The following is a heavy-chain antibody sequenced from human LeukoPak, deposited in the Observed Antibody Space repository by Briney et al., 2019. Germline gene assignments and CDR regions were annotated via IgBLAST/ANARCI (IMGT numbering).Heavy chain of an antibody. CDR2: IYYQGNT. CDR3: ASVKLGYYNVTNMYFDS. Sequence: TLSLTCTLSTDSVSKSRYHSAWDRQPLGKRLELLGEIYYQGNTYHNPSLTGPVTLSIDPSKNQFSLQLNAVTATDTALYFCASVKLGYYNVTNMYFDSWGQGIPGTVSS. CDR1: TDSVSKSRYH. J-gene: IGHJ4*02. D-gene: IGHD1-26*01. V-gene: IGHV4-39*07.